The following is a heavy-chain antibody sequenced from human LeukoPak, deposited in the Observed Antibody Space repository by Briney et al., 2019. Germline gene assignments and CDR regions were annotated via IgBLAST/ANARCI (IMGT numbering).Heavy chain of an antibody. CDR1: GGSITNYY. Sequence: SETLSLTCTVSGGSITNYYWGWIRQPAGKGLEWIGRIYSGTTTYNPSLKSRVTMSLDTSKNQVSLTLTSVTAADTALYYCARDSGTTGEVKFDPWGQGTLVTVSS. V-gene: IGHV4-4*07. J-gene: IGHJ5*02. CDR3: ARDSGTTGEVKFDP. D-gene: IGHD3-10*01. CDR2: IYSGTT.